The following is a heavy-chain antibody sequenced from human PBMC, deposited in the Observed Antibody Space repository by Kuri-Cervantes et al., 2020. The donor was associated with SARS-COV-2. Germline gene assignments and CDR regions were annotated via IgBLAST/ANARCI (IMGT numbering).Heavy chain of an antibody. V-gene: IGHV1-2*04. D-gene: IGHD3-3*01. CDR1: GYTFTSYY. CDR3: ATYDFWSGYFDPTHLGLFDY. J-gene: IGHJ4*02. Sequence: ASVKVSCKASGYTFTSYYMHWVRQAPGQGLEWMGWINSNSGGTNYAQKFQGWVTMTRDTSISTAYMELSRLRSDDTAVYYCATYDFWSGYFDPTHLGLFDYWGQGTLVTVSS. CDR2: INSNSGGT.